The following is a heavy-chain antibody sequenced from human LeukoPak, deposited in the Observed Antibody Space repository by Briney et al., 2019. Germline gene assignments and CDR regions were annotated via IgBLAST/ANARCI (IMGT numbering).Heavy chain of an antibody. Sequence: GGSLRLSCAASGFSLSTFWMHWVRQAPGKGLVWVSRIDYDGSTTTYADSVKGRFTISRDNAKNTLYLQMNSLRAEDTAVYYCAPLGWFDPWGQGTLVTVSS. CDR1: GFSLSTFW. CDR3: APLGWFDP. J-gene: IGHJ5*02. CDR2: IDYDGSTT. V-gene: IGHV3-74*01.